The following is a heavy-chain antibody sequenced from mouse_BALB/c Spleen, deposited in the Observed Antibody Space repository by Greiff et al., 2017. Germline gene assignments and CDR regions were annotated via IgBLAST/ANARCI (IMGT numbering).Heavy chain of an antibody. J-gene: IGHJ2*01. CDR2: ISYSGST. D-gene: IGHD2-1*01. V-gene: IGHV3-8*02. Sequence: EVQLQQSGPSLVKPSQTLSLTCSVTGDSITSGYWNWIRKFPGNKLEYMGYISYSGSTYYNPSLKSRISITRDTSKNQYYLQLNSVTTEDTATYYGARYGYGKKVGYYFDYWGQGTTLTVSS. CDR1: GDSITSGY. CDR3: ARYGYGKKVGYYFDY.